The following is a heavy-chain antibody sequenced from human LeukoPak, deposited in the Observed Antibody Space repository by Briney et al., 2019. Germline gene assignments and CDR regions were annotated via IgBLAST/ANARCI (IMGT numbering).Heavy chain of an antibody. CDR2: IYYSGST. V-gene: IGHV4-39*01. CDR1: GGSISSSSYY. Sequence: SETLSLTCTVSGGSISSSSYYWGWIRQPPGKGLEWIGDIYYSGSTYYNPSLKSRVTISVDTSMTLKLSSVTAADTAVYYCARQRGGGYWYFDLWGRGTLVTVSS. CDR3: ARQRGGGYWYFDL. J-gene: IGHJ2*01.